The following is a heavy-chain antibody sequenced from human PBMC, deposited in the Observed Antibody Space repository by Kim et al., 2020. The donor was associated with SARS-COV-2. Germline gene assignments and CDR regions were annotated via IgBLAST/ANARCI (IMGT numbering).Heavy chain of an antibody. D-gene: IGHD1-26*01. J-gene: IGHJ4*02. CDR2: FDPEDGET. V-gene: IGHV1-24*01. CDR1: GYTLTELS. Sequence: ASVKVSCKVSGYTLTELSMHWVRQAPGKGLEWMGGFDPEDGETIYAQKFQGRVTMTEDTSTDTAYMELSSLRSEDTAVYYCATGRLVGAEIDYWGQGTLVTVSS. CDR3: ATGRLVGAEIDY.